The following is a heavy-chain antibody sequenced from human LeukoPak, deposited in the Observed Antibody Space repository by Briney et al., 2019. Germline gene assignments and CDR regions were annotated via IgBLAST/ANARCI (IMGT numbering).Heavy chain of an antibody. Sequence: PGRSLRLSCAASGFTFSSYGMHWVRQAPGEGLEWVAVISYDGSNKYYADSVKGRFTISRDNSKNTLYLQMNSLRAEDTAVYYCAKAPEYCSGGSCYPAFDIWGQGTMVTVSS. CDR2: ISYDGSNK. CDR3: AKAPEYCSGGSCYPAFDI. V-gene: IGHV3-30*18. D-gene: IGHD2-15*01. J-gene: IGHJ3*02. CDR1: GFTFSSYG.